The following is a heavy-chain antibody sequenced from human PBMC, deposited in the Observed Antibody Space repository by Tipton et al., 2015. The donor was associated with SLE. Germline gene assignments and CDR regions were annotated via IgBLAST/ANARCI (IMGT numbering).Heavy chain of an antibody. V-gene: IGHV4-34*01. D-gene: IGHD3-22*01. J-gene: IGHJ2*01. CDR2: INHSGST. Sequence: AVYGGSFSGYYWNWIRQPPGKGLEWIGEINHSGSTNYNPSLKSRVTISVDTSKNQFSLKLSSVTAADTAVYYCARRLSAYDKKCFDLWGRGTLVTVSS. CDR1: GGSFSGYY. CDR3: ARRLSAYDKKCFDL.